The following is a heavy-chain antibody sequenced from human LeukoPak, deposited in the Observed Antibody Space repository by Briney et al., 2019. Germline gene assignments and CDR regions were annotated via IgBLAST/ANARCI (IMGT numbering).Heavy chain of an antibody. D-gene: IGHD3-22*01. J-gene: IGHJ4*02. CDR3: ATALRARTGDTTDYYFSGPLGY. Sequence: ASVKVSCKASGYTFTGYYMHWVRQAPGQGLEWMGWINPNSGGTNYGQKFQGRVTMTRDTSISTAYMELSRLRSDDTARYYCATALRARTGDTTDYYFSGPLGYWGQGTLVTVSS. V-gene: IGHV1-2*02. CDR1: GYTFTGYY. CDR2: INPNSGGT.